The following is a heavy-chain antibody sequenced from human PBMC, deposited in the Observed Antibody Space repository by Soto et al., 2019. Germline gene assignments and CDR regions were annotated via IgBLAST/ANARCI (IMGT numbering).Heavy chain of an antibody. Sequence: SETLSLTCAVYGGSFSGYYWSWIRQPPGKGLEWIGEINHSGSTNYNPSLKSRVTISVDTSKNQFSLKLSSVTAADTAVYYCASKYCSSTSCSNRNWFDPWGQGTLVTVSS. V-gene: IGHV4-34*01. CDR3: ASKYCSSTSCSNRNWFDP. J-gene: IGHJ5*02. D-gene: IGHD2-2*01. CDR1: GGSFSGYY. CDR2: INHSGST.